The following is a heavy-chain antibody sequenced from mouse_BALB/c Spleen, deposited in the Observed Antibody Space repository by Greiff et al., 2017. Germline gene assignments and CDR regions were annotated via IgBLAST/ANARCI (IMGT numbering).Heavy chain of an antibody. D-gene: IGHD1-1*01. V-gene: IGHV5-12-1*01. J-gene: IGHJ4*01. CDR2: ISSGGGST. CDR1: GFAFSSYD. CDR3: ARGNYVRAMDY. Sequence: EVQVVESGGGLVKPGGSLKLSCAASGFAFSSYDMSWVRQTPEKRLEWVAYISSGGGSTYYPDTVKGRFTISRDNAKNTLYLQMSSLKSEDTAMYYCARGNYVRAMDYWGQGTSVTVSS.